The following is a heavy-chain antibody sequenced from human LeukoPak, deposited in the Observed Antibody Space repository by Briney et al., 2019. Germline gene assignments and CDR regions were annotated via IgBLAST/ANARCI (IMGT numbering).Heavy chain of an antibody. CDR1: GFTFSNAW. CDR2: IKSKTDGGTT. J-gene: IGHJ4*02. D-gene: IGHD3-3*01. CDR3: TTDNWRGLDAFDI. V-gene: IGHV3-15*01. Sequence: GGSLRLSCAASGFTFSNAWMSWVRQAPGKGLEWVGRIKSKTDGGTTDYAAPVKGRFTISRDASKNTLYLQMDSLKTGDTAMYYCTTDNWRGLDAFDIWDQGTLVTVSS.